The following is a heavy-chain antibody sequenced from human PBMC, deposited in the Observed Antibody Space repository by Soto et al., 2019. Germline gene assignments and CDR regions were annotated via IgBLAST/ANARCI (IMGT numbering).Heavy chain of an antibody. D-gene: IGHD3-10*01. CDR1: GGSISSSSYY. CDR3: ASLSITMVRGDV. Sequence: PSETLSLTCTVSGGSISSSSYYWGWIRQPPGKGLEWIGSIYYSGSTYYNPSLKSRVTISVDTSKNQSSLKLSSVTAADTAVYYCASLSITMVRGDVWGQGTTVTVSS. V-gene: IGHV4-39*01. CDR2: IYYSGST. J-gene: IGHJ6*02.